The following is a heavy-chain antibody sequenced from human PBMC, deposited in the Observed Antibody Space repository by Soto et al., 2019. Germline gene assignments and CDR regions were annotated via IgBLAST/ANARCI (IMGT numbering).Heavy chain of an antibody. D-gene: IGHD3-9*01. J-gene: IGHJ5*02. CDR1: GGSISSYY. CDR2: IYYSGST. CDR3: AREGEDYDILTGPSYNWFDP. Sequence: SETLSLTCTVSGGSISSYYWSWIRQPPGKGLEWIGYIYYSGSTNYNPSLKSRVTISVDTSKNQFSLKLSSVTAADTAVYYCAREGEDYDILTGPSYNWFDPWGQGTLVTVSS. V-gene: IGHV4-59*01.